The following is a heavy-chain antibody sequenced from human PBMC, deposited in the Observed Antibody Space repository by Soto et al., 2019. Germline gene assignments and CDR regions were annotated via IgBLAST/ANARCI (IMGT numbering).Heavy chain of an antibody. CDR1: GFTFSSYA. CDR3: ARDMDTAMVTAEERDYYYGMDV. V-gene: IGHV3-64*01. J-gene: IGHJ6*02. D-gene: IGHD5-18*01. Sequence: EVQLVESGGGLVQPGGSLRLSCAASGFTFSSYAMHWVRQAPGKGLEYVSAISSNGGSTYYANSVKGRFTISRDNSKNTLYLQMGSLRAEDMAVYYCARDMDTAMVTAEERDYYYGMDVWGQGTTVTVSS. CDR2: ISSNGGST.